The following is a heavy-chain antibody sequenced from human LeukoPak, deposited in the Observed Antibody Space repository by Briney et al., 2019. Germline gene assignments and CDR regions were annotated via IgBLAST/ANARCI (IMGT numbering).Heavy chain of an antibody. Sequence: SQTLSLTWTVSGGSISSGGYYWSWIRQPPGKGLEWIGYIYHSGSTYYNPSLKSRVTISVDRSKNQFSLKLSSVTAADTAVYYCARGGGDFLRAARPGALRYWGQGTLVTVSS. D-gene: IGHD6-6*01. V-gene: IGHV4-30-2*01. J-gene: IGHJ4*02. CDR3: ARGGGDFLRAARPGALRY. CDR1: GGSISSGGYY. CDR2: IYHSGST.